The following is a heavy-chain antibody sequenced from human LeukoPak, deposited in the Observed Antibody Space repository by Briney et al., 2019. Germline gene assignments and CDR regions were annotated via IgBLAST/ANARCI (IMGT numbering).Heavy chain of an antibody. Sequence: SETLSLTCTVSGDSINKYFWSWLRQSPGKGLEWIGYISHSGNTNYHPSLKSRVTISLDKSNNQFSLRLSSVTAADTAVYYCARAGPENPNWPYYIDFGGQEILVTVSS. CDR2: ISHSGNT. V-gene: IGHV4-59*01. CDR3: ARAGPENPNWPYYIDF. D-gene: IGHD1-1*01. J-gene: IGHJ4*02. CDR1: GDSINKYF.